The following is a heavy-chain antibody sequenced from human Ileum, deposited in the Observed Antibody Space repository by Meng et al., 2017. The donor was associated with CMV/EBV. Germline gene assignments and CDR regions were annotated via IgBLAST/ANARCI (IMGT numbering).Heavy chain of an antibody. V-gene: IGHV5-51*01. Sequence: KGCGYSFTSYWIGWVRQMPGKGLEWMGIIYPGDSDTRYSPSFQGQVTISADKSISTAYLQWSNLKASDTAMYYCARRRYSSGWDFDYWGQGTLVTVSS. D-gene: IGHD6-19*01. J-gene: IGHJ4*02. CDR2: IYPGDSDT. CDR3: ARRRYSSGWDFDY. CDR1: GYSFTSYW.